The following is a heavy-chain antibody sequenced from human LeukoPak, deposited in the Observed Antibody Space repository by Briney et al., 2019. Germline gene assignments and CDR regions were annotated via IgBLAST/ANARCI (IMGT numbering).Heavy chain of an antibody. V-gene: IGHV1-2*02. CDR3: ARGIRYFDWSGAFDI. Sequence: ASVKVSCKASGYTFTGYYMHWVRQAPGQGLEWMGWINPNSGGTNYAQKFQGRVTMTRDTSISTAYMELSRLRSDDTAVYYCARGIRYFDWSGAFDIWGQGTMVTASS. CDR1: GYTFTGYY. J-gene: IGHJ3*02. D-gene: IGHD3-9*01. CDR2: INPNSGGT.